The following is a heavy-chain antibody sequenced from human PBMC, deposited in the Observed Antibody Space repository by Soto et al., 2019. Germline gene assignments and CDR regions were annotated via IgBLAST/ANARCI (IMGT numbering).Heavy chain of an antibody. V-gene: IGHV3-53*04. Sequence: GGSLRLSCAASGFTVSSNYMSWVRQAPGKGLEWVSVIYSGGSTYYADSVKGRFTITRHNSKNTLYLQMNSLRVEDTAVDYCARDVGGTTGTTWYAFDIWGQGTMVTVSS. CDR2: IYSGGST. CDR3: ARDVGGTTGTTWYAFDI. CDR1: GFTVSSNY. D-gene: IGHD4-17*01. J-gene: IGHJ3*02.